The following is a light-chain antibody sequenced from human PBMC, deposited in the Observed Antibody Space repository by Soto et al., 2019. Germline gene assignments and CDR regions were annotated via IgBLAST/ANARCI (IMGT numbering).Light chain of an antibody. J-gene: IGLJ3*02. Sequence: QSALTQPPSASGSPGQSVTISCTGTSSDVGGYNYVSWYQQHPGKAPKLMIYEVSKRPSGVPDRFSGSKSGNTASLTVSGLQAEDEAAYYCSSYAGSNNLWVFGGGTKLTVL. CDR1: SSDVGGYNY. CDR3: SSYAGSNNLWV. CDR2: EVS. V-gene: IGLV2-8*01.